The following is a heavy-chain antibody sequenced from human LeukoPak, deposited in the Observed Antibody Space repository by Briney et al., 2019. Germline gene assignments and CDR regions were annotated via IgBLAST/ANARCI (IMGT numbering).Heavy chain of an antibody. V-gene: IGHV3-21*01. Sequence: GGSLRLSCAASGFTFSSYSMNWVRQAPGKGLEWVSSITATSSYIYYADSVRGRFTISRDNAKNSLYPQMNRLRAEDTAVYYCARPAAAIPPYWGQGTLVTVSS. CDR2: ITATSSYI. CDR1: GFTFSSYS. D-gene: IGHD6-13*01. J-gene: IGHJ4*02. CDR3: ARPAAAIPPY.